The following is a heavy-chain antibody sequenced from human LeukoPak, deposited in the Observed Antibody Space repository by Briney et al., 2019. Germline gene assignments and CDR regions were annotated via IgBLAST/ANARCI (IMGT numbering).Heavy chain of an antibody. CDR1: GFTFSSYG. D-gene: IGHD6-13*01. CDR3: AKGRAAAGFYYFDY. Sequence: GGSLRLSCAASGFTFSSYGMHWVRQAPGKGLEWVAVISYDGSNKYYADSVKGRLTISRDNSKNTLYLQMNSLRAEDTAVYYCAKGRAAAGFYYFDYWGQGTLVTVSS. V-gene: IGHV3-30*18. J-gene: IGHJ4*02. CDR2: ISYDGSNK.